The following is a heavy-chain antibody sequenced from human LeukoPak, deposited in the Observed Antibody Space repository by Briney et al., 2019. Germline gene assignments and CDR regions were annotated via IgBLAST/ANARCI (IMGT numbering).Heavy chain of an antibody. J-gene: IGHJ4*02. Sequence: SETLSLTCTVSGGSISSSSYYWGWIRQPPGKGLVWTGSIYYSGSTYYNPSLKSRVTISVDTSKNQFSLKLSSVTAADTAVYYCARLNGLELPDWGQGTLVTVSS. CDR1: GGSISSSSYY. CDR2: IYYSGST. CDR3: ARLNGLELPD. D-gene: IGHD1-7*01. V-gene: IGHV4-39*01.